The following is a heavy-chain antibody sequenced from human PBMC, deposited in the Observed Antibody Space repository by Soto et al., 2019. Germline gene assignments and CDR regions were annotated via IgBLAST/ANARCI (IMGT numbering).Heavy chain of an antibody. CDR2: MYHSGST. V-gene: IGHV4-30-2*01. D-gene: IGHD1-26*01. CDR3: ARDPARGGGSYLGYFDY. J-gene: IGHJ4*02. CDR1: GGSISSGGYS. Sequence: SETLSLTCAVSGGSISSGGYSWSWIRQPPGKGLEWIGYMYHSGSTYYNPSLKSRVTISIDRSKNQFSLKLSSVTAADTAVYYCARDPARGGGSYLGYFDYWGQGTPVTVS.